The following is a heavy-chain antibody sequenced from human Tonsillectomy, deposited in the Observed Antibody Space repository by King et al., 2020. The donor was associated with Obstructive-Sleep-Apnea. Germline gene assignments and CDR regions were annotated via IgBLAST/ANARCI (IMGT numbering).Heavy chain of an antibody. V-gene: IGHV3-48*04. CDR2: ISSSSSTI. CDR3: VRGARGYGSSAYY. J-gene: IGHJ4*02. Sequence: VQLVESGGGLVQPGGSLRLSCAASGFSFSSYSMNWVRQAPGKGLEWVSDISSSSSTIYYADSVRGRFTISRDNAKNSLYLQMNSLRAEDTAMYYCVRGARGYGSSAYYWGQGTLVTVSS. CDR1: GFSFSSYS. D-gene: IGHD3-22*01.